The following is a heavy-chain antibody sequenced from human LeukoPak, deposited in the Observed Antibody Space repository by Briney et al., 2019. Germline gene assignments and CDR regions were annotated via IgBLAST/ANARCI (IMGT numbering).Heavy chain of an antibody. CDR1: GGTFNNYA. CDR2: IIPIFGTA. Sequence: SVNVSCTASGGTFNNYAISWVRQAPGQGLEWMGGIIPIFGTANYAQKFQGRVTITADESTSTAYMELSSLRSEDTAVYYCARPLWEPDYGDYHGLDPWGQGTLVTVSS. D-gene: IGHD4-17*01. CDR3: ARPLWEPDYGDYHGLDP. J-gene: IGHJ5*02. V-gene: IGHV1-69*13.